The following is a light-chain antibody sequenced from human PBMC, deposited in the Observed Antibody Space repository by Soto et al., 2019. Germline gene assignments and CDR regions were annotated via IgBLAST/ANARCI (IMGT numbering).Light chain of an antibody. J-gene: IGKJ4*02. Sequence: EIVLTQSPGTLSLSPGERATLSCRASQSVRSSHLAWYQQKPGQAPRLLIYGASSRATGIPDRFSGSGSGTDFTLTISRLEPEDSAVYYCQQSGSSPLTFGGGTKVEIK. CDR1: QSVRSSH. V-gene: IGKV3-20*01. CDR3: QQSGSSPLT. CDR2: GAS.